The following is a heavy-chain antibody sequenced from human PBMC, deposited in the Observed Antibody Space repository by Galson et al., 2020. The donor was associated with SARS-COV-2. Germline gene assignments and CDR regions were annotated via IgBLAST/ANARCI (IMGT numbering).Heavy chain of an antibody. D-gene: IGHD3-16*02. CDR2: IYYSGTT. V-gene: IGHV4-39*07. Sequence: SETLSLTCTVSGGSISTTSYFWGWIRQPPGKGLEWIGTIYYSGTTYYNPSLKSRVTISVDTSKNQFSLKLRSVTAADTAVYYCARGDYVWGSYRAWGQGTLVTVSS. CDR3: ARGDYVWGSYRA. J-gene: IGHJ4*02. CDR1: GGSISTTSYF.